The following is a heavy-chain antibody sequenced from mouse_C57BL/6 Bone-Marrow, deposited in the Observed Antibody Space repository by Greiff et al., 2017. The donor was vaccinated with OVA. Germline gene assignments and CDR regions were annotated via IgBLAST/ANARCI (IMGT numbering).Heavy chain of an antibody. CDR1: GFNIKDDY. D-gene: IGHD1-1*01. Sequence: EVQLQQSGAELVRPGASVKLSCTASGFNIKDDYMHWVKQRPEQGLEWIGWIDPENGDTEYASKFQGKATITADTSSNTAYLQLSSLTSEDTAVYYCIFITTVVDYWGQGTTLTVSS. CDR3: IFITTVVDY. V-gene: IGHV14-4*01. J-gene: IGHJ2*01. CDR2: IDPENGDT.